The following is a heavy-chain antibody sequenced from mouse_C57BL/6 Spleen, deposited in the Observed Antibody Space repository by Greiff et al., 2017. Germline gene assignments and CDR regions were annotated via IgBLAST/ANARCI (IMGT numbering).Heavy chain of an antibody. J-gene: IGHJ3*01. V-gene: IGHV1-80*01. CDR1: GYAFSSYW. CDR3: ARRSLLPFAY. CDR2: IYPGDGDT. Sequence: VKLKESGAELVKPGASVKISCKASGYAFSSYWMNWVKQRPGKGLEWIGQIYPGDGDTNYNGKFKGKATLTADKSSSTAYMQLSSLTSEDSAVYFCARRSLLPFAYWGQGTLVTVSA. D-gene: IGHD2-1*01.